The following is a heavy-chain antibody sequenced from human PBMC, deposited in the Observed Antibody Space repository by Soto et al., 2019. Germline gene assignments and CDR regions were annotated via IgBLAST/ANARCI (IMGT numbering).Heavy chain of an antibody. CDR1: GFTFTSSA. V-gene: IGHV1-58*01. J-gene: IGHJ4*02. CDR2: IVVGSGNT. CDR3: AAGDYYYDSSGYGY. D-gene: IGHD3-22*01. Sequence: SVKVSCKXSGFTFTSSAVQWVRQARGQRLEWIGWIVVGSGNTNYAQKFQERVTITRDMSTSTAYMELSSLRSEDTAVYYCAAGDYYYDSSGYGYWGQGTLVTVSS.